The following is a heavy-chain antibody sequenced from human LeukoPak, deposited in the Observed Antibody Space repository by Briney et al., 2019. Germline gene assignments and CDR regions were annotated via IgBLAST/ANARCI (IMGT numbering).Heavy chain of an antibody. CDR3: ARDMRVVVVPADYYYYGMDV. CDR2: IKQDGSEK. V-gene: IGHV3-7*01. CDR1: GFTFSSYW. J-gene: IGHJ6*02. D-gene: IGHD2-2*01. Sequence: GGSLRLSCAASGFTFSSYWMSWVRRAPGKGLEWVANIKQDGSEKYYVDSVKGRFTISRDNAKNSLYLQMNSLRAEDTAVYYCARDMRVVVVPADYYYYGMDVWGQGTTVTVSS.